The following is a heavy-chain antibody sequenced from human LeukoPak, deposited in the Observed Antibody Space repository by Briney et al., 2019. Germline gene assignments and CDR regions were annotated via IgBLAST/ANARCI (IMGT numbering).Heavy chain of an antibody. Sequence: SETLSLTCTVSGGSISSSSYYWGWIRQPPGKGLEWIGSIYYSGSTYYNPSLKSRVTISVDTSKNQFSLKLSSVTAADTAVYYCASNPSLQWFGEFEDYWGQGTLVTVSS. D-gene: IGHD3-10*01. CDR1: GGSISSSSYY. CDR3: ASNPSLQWFGEFEDY. CDR2: IYYSGST. V-gene: IGHV4-39*01. J-gene: IGHJ4*02.